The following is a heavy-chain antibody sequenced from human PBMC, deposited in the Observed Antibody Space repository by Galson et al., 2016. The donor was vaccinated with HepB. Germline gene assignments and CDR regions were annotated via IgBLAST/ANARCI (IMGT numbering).Heavy chain of an antibody. CDR2: INPNSGGT. J-gene: IGHJ6*02. D-gene: IGHD4-17*01. CDR3: ARDYGDNSFYGMDV. V-gene: IGHV1-2*02. CDR1: GYTFTGYY. Sequence: SVKVSCKASGYTFTGYYMHWVRQAPGQGLEWMGWINPNSGGTNYAQKFQGRVSMTRDTSISTAYMELSRLRSDDTAVYYCARDYGDNSFYGMDVWGQGTTVTVYS.